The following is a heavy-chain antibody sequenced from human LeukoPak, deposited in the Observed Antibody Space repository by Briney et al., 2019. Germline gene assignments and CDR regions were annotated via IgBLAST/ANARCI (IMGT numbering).Heavy chain of an antibody. Sequence: SGPTLVKPTQTLTLTCTFSGFSLSTSGVGVGWIRQPPGKALEWLALIYWNDDKRYSPSLKSRLTITKDTSKNQVVLTMTNMDPVDTATYYCAHSQKHVLRFLEWFDWFDPWGQGTLVTVSS. J-gene: IGHJ5*02. V-gene: IGHV2-5*01. CDR3: AHSQKHVLRFLEWFDWFDP. CDR2: IYWNDDK. CDR1: GFSLSTSGVG. D-gene: IGHD3-3*01.